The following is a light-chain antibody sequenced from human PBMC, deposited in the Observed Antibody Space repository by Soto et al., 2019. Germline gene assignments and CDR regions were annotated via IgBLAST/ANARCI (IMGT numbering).Light chain of an antibody. V-gene: IGKV3-15*01. CDR1: QSVRKN. CDR3: QQFDDWPT. J-gene: IGKJ1*01. CDR2: GTS. Sequence: DIVMTQSPSTLLLSPGETATLSCRASQSVRKNLAWYQQKPGQAPRLLIYGTSNRATGIPDRISGSRSGTEFTLTISSLQSEDFGVYYCQQFDDWPTFGQGTKVDIK.